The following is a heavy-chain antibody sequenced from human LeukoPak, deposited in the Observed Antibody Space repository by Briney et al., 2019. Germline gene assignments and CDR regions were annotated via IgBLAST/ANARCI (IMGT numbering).Heavy chain of an antibody. D-gene: IGHD6-6*01. CDR3: ARTAPYSSSSFDC. CDR1: GDSISSYY. V-gene: IGHV4-59*01. J-gene: IGHJ4*02. CDR2: IDYSGNN. Sequence: SEALSLTCTVSGDSISSYYWSWIRQPPGKGLESIGYIDYSGNNNYNPSLKSRVTISVDTSKNQFSLKLSSVTAADTAVYYCARTAPYSSSSFDCWGQGSLVTVSS.